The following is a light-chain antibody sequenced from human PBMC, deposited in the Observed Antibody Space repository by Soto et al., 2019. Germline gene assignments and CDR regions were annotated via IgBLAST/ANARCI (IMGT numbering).Light chain of an antibody. V-gene: IGKV1-5*01. Sequence: DIPMTQSPSTLSASVGDRVTITCRASQSISSWLAWYQQKPGKAPKLLIHEASRLESGVPSRFSGSESGTEFTLTISGLHAECSATYYYQQYSNFPLTFGGGTKVELK. CDR3: QQYSNFPLT. CDR1: QSISSW. CDR2: EAS. J-gene: IGKJ4*01.